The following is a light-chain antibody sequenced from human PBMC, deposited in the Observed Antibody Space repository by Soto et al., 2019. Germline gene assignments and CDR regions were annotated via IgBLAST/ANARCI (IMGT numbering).Light chain of an antibody. CDR1: SFNIGSNT. J-gene: IGLJ1*01. CDR3: AAWDDSLNGSYV. V-gene: IGLV1-44*01. Sequence: QSVLNHPPSAFATPGQTVTISCSGSSFNIGSNTVNWYQQLPGTAPKLLIYSNNQRPSGIPDRFSGSKSGTSASLAISGLQSEDEADYYCAAWDDSLNGSYVFGTGTKVTVL. CDR2: SNN.